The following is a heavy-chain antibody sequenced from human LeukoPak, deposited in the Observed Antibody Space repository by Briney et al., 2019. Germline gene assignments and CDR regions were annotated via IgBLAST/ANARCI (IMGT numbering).Heavy chain of an antibody. CDR2: ISYDGSNK. J-gene: IGHJ4*02. CDR3: ANSRGSITQYYFDY. D-gene: IGHD3-10*01. CDR1: GFTFSSYA. Sequence: PGGSLRLSCAASGFTFSSYAMHWVRRAPGKGLEWVAVISYDGSNKYYADSVKGRFTISRDNSKNTLYLQMNSLRAEDTAVYYCANSRGSITQYYFDYWGQGTLVTVSS. V-gene: IGHV3-30-3*01.